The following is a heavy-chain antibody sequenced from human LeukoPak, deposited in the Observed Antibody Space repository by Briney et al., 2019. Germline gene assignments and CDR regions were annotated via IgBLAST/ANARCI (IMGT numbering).Heavy chain of an antibody. CDR1: GGSISRSSYY. Sequence: SETLSLTCTVSGGSISRSSYYWGWIRQPPGKGLEWIGSIYYSGSTYYNPSLKSRVTISVDTSKNQFSLKLSSVTAADTAVYYCARRFSSYYYDSSGYYHFDYWGKGTLVTVSS. V-gene: IGHV4-39*01. CDR3: ARRFSSYYYDSSGYYHFDY. CDR2: IYYSGST. J-gene: IGHJ4*02. D-gene: IGHD3-22*01.